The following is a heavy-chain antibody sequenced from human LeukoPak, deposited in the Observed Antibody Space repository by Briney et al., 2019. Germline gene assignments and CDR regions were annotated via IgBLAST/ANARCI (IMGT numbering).Heavy chain of an antibody. D-gene: IGHD4/OR15-4a*01. CDR3: ARHLVPRDAFDI. CDR1: GGSISGYY. Sequence: SETLSLTCTVSGGSISGYYWSWIRQPPGKGLEWIGYIYYSGSTNYNPSLKSRVTISVDTSKNQFSLKLSSVTAADTAVYYCARHLVPRDAFDIWGQGTMVTVSS. V-gene: IGHV4-59*08. CDR2: IYYSGST. J-gene: IGHJ3*02.